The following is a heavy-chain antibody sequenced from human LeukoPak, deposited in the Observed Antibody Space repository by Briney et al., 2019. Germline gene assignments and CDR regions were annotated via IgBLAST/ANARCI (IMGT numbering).Heavy chain of an antibody. CDR3: ARETGTTVYRFGWFDP. V-gene: IGHV4-4*07. CDR1: GGSISSYY. CDR2: FYPGGST. D-gene: IGHD4-17*01. J-gene: IGHJ5*02. Sequence: TSETLSLTCTVSGGSISSYYWSWIRQPAGKGLEWIGRFYPGGSTNYNPSLKSRVTMSVDTSKNQFSLKLSSVTAADTAVYYCARETGTTVYRFGWFDPWRQGTLVTVSS.